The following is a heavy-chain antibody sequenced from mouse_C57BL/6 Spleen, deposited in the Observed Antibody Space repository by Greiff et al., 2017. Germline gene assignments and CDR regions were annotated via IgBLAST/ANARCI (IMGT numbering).Heavy chain of an antibody. J-gene: IGHJ4*01. Sequence: QVQLQQPGAELVMPGASVKLSCKASGYTFTSYWMHWVKQRPGQGLEWIGEIDPSDSYTNYNQKFKGKSTLTVDKSSSTAYMQLSSLTSEDSAVYYCARRELGRGGLDYWGQGTSVTVSS. D-gene: IGHD3-1*01. CDR3: ARRELGRGGLDY. V-gene: IGHV1-69*01. CDR2: IDPSDSYT. CDR1: GYTFTSYW.